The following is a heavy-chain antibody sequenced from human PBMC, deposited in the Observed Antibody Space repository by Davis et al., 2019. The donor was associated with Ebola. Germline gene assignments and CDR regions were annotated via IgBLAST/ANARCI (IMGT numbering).Heavy chain of an antibody. J-gene: IGHJ4*02. D-gene: IGHD6-19*01. CDR1: GGSISSYY. Sequence: MPSETLSLTCTVSGGSISSYYWSWIRQPPGKGLEWIGYIYYSGSTNYNPSLKSRVTISVDTSKNQFSLKLSSVTAADTAVYYCARDGYSSGWIRYFDHWGQGTLVTVSS. CDR3: ARDGYSSGWIRYFDH. V-gene: IGHV4-59*01. CDR2: IYYSGST.